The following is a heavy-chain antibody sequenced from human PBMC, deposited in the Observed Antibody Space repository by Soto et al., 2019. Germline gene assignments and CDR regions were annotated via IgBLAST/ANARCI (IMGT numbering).Heavy chain of an antibody. J-gene: IGHJ4*02. Sequence: QVQLVESGGGVVQPGRSLRLSCAASGFTFSSFGMHWVRQAPGKGLEWVALIWFDGSNKNYADSVKGRFTISRDNSKNTLSLQMNSLRAEDTAVYYCVRKVGMEFDYWGQGTQVTVSS. V-gene: IGHV3-33*01. CDR2: IWFDGSNK. CDR3: VRKVGMEFDY. D-gene: IGHD2-21*01. CDR1: GFTFSSFG.